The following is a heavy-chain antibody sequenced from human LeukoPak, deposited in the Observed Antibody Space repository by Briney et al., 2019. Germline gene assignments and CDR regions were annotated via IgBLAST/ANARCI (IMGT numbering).Heavy chain of an antibody. CDR1: GFTFRSYG. V-gene: IGHV3-30*02. Sequence: GGSLRLSCAASGFTFRSYGMHWVRQAPGKGLEWVAFIRYDGSNKYYADSVKGRFTISRDNSKNTLYLQMNSLRAEDTAVYYCAKDRVTRGYSYGTDAFDIWGQGTMVTVSS. J-gene: IGHJ3*02. CDR2: IRYDGSNK. D-gene: IGHD5-18*01. CDR3: AKDRVTRGYSYGTDAFDI.